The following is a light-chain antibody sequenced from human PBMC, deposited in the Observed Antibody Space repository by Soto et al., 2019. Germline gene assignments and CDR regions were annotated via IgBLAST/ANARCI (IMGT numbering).Light chain of an antibody. Sequence: DIQRTQSPSTLSASAGDRVTITCRASQSISTWLAWYQQKPGKAPKLLIYGASSLASGVPSRFSGSGSGTEFTLTISSLQPDDFATYYCQQYNSYSKTFGQGTKVDI. V-gene: IGKV1-5*01. CDR2: GAS. CDR3: QQYNSYSKT. CDR1: QSISTW. J-gene: IGKJ1*01.